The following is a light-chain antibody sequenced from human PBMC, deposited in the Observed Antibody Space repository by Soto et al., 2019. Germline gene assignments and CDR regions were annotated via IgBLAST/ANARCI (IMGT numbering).Light chain of an antibody. J-gene: IGKJ1*01. V-gene: IGKV3-15*01. CDR1: QSVGGN. CDR3: QKYNDWPRT. CDR2: GAS. Sequence: LMTQSPGTLSLSPGESACLSWRASQSVGGNLAWYQQTPGQAPRLLIHGASTRATGIPDRFSGSGSGTEFNLTISSLQSEDFAFYYCQKYNDWPRTFGQGTKVDIK.